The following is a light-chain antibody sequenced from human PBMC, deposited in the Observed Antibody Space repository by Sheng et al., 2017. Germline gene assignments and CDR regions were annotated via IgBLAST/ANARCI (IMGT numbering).Light chain of an antibody. CDR3: QQYGRSPT. J-gene: IGKJ5*01. CDR2: GAS. V-gene: IGKV3-20*01. CDR1: QTINNN. Sequence: EIMMTQSPATLSVSPGERATLSCRASQTINNNLAWYQQKPGQGPRLLIFGASTRATGIPDRFSGSGSGTDFTLTITRLEPEDFAVYYCQQYGRSPTFGQGTRLEIK.